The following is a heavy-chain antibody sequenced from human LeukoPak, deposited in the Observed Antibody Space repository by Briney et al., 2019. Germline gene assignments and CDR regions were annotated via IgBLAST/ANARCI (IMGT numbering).Heavy chain of an antibody. V-gene: IGHV3-48*01. CDR3: ARDQSLYYYDSSGYYPFDY. CDR1: GDALSTYY. J-gene: IGHJ4*02. D-gene: IGHD3-22*01. Sequence: PSGTLSLTCSLSGDALSTYYWNWVRQTPGKGLEWVSYISSSSSTIYYADSVKGRFTISRDNAKNSLYLQMNSLRAEDTAVYYCARDQSLYYYDSSGYYPFDYWGQGTLVTVSS. CDR2: ISSSSSTI.